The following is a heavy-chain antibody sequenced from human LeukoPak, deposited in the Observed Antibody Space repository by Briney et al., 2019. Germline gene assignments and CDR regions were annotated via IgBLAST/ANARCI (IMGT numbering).Heavy chain of an antibody. J-gene: IGHJ3*02. D-gene: IGHD3-22*01. V-gene: IGHV1-46*01. Sequence: ASVKVSCKASGYTFTSYYMHWVRQAPGQGLGWMGIINPSGGSTSYAQKFQGRVTMTRDTSTSTVYMELSSLRSEDTAVYYCARDLEYYYDSSGYHAFDIWGQGTMVTVSS. CDR2: INPSGGST. CDR3: ARDLEYYYDSSGYHAFDI. CDR1: GYTFTSYY.